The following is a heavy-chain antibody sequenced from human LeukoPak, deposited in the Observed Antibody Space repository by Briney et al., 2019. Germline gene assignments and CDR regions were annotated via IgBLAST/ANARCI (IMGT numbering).Heavy chain of an antibody. CDR2: IYYSGST. J-gene: IGHJ3*02. CDR1: GGSISSYY. V-gene: IGHV4-59*08. D-gene: IGHD1-26*01. CDR3: ARLELHAFDI. Sequence: SETLSLTCTVSGGSISSYYWSWIRQPPGKGLEWIGYIYYSGSTNYNPSLKSRVTISVDTSKNQFSLKLSSVTAADTAVYYCARLELHAFDIWGQGTMVTVSS.